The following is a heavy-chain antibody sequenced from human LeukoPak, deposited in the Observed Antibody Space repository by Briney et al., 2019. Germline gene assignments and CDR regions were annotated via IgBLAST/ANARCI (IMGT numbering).Heavy chain of an antibody. Sequence: PSETLSLTCTVSGGSISSYYWSWIRQPPGKGLEWIGYIYYSGSTNYNPSLESRVTISVDTSKNQFSLKLSSVTAADTAVYYCARLGIFENYYYGMDVWGQGTTVTVSS. J-gene: IGHJ6*02. CDR1: GGSISSYY. CDR3: ARLGIFENYYYGMDV. D-gene: IGHD2-15*01. CDR2: IYYSGST. V-gene: IGHV4-59*08.